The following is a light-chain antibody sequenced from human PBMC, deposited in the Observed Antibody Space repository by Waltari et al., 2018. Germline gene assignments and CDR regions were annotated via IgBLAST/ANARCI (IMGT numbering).Light chain of an antibody. V-gene: IGKV1-NL1*01. CDR3: QQYYSTLTT. CDR1: QGLINS. CDR2: AAS. J-gene: IGKJ5*01. Sequence: DNQTAQTPSARTATVGDSDTITCRASQGLINSLSWYQQKPGKAPKLLLYAASRLQSGVPSWFSGSGSGTDYTLTISSLQPEDFATYYCQQYYSTLTTFGQGTRLEIK.